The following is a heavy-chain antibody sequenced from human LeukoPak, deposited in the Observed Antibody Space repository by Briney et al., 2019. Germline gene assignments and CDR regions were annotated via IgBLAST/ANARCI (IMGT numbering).Heavy chain of an antibody. Sequence: SVKVSCKASGRTFSSYAISWVRQAPGQGLEWMGRIIPIFGIANYAQKFQGRVTITADKSTSTAYMELSSLRAEDTAVYYCAKWGDYDVLTGYYDSDYWGQGTLVTVSS. CDR3: AKWGDYDVLTGYYDSDY. CDR1: GRTFSSYA. V-gene: IGHV1-69*04. J-gene: IGHJ4*02. D-gene: IGHD3-9*01. CDR2: IIPIFGIA.